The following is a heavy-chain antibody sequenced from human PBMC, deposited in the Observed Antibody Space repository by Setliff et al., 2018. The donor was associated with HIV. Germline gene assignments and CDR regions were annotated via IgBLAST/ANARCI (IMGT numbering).Heavy chain of an antibody. CDR1: GGSISGSSYY. Sequence: LSLTCTVSGGSISGSSYYWGWIRQPPGKGLEWIGSIYHSGTTYYNPSLKSRVTISVDMSNNQFSLKVTSVTAADTAVYYCMRGRSITIFGVAYFDFWGQGTQVTVS. J-gene: IGHJ4*02. CDR3: MRGRSITIFGVAYFDF. D-gene: IGHD3-3*01. V-gene: IGHV4-39*07. CDR2: IYHSGTT.